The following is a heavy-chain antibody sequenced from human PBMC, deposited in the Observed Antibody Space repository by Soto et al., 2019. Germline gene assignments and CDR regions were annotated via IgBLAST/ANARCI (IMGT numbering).Heavy chain of an antibody. V-gene: IGHV4-30-2*01. CDR3: ARLGAYYQALDS. CDR1: GGSISSGGYS. J-gene: IGHJ4*02. CDR2: MYHSGST. D-gene: IGHD3-22*01. Sequence: PSETLSLTCAVSGGSISSGGYSWSWIRQPPGKGLEWIGYMYHSGSTYYNPSLKSRVTISIDRSKNQFSLKLSSVTAADTAVYYCARLGAYYQALDSWGRGTLVTVSS.